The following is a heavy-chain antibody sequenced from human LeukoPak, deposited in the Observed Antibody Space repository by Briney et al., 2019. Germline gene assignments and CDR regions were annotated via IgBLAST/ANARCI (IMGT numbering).Heavy chain of an antibody. Sequence: GGSLRLSCAASGFTVSSNYMSWVRQAPGKGLEGVSVIYSGGSTYYADSVKGRFTISRHNSKNTLYLQMNSLRAEDTAVYYCARTVTMVRGVIAEYNWFDPWGQGTLVTVSS. J-gene: IGHJ5*02. CDR1: GFTVSSNY. CDR3: ARTVTMVRGVIAEYNWFDP. D-gene: IGHD3-10*01. V-gene: IGHV3-53*04. CDR2: IYSGGST.